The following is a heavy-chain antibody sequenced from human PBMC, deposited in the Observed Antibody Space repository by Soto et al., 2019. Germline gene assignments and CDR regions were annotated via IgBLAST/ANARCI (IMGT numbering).Heavy chain of an antibody. D-gene: IGHD3-9*01. CDR1: GGSISSSSYY. CDR2: IYYSGST. V-gene: IGHV4-39*01. CDR3: ARHGDILTGYYIGDRERHFDY. J-gene: IGHJ4*02. Sequence: QLQLQESGPGLVKPSETLSLTCTVSGGSISSSSYYWGWIRQPPGKGLEWIGSIYYSGSTYYNPSLKSRVTISVDTSKNQFSLKLSSVTAADTAVYYCARHGDILTGYYIGDRERHFDYWGQGTLVTVSS.